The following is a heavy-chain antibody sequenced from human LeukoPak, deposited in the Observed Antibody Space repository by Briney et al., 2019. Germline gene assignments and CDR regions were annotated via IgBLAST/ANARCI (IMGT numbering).Heavy chain of an antibody. D-gene: IGHD5-18*01. CDR2: IYHSGST. CDR1: GGSISSGDYY. J-gene: IGHJ5*02. CDR3: AGGLTGIQLWFTS. Sequence: SETLSLTCTVSGGSISSGDYYWNWIRQPPGRGLEWIGYIYHSGSTYYNPSLKSRVSISVDTSKNQFSLKLSSVTAADTAVYYCAGGLTGIQLWFTSWGKGTLATAS. V-gene: IGHV4-30-4*01.